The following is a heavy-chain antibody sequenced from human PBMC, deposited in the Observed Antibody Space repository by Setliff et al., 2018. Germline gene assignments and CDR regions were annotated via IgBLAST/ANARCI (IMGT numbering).Heavy chain of an antibody. J-gene: IGHJ6*03. CDR3: AGGQPLVRKYYYYMDV. CDR2: MNPNSGNT. V-gene: IGHV1-8*01. D-gene: IGHD3-10*01. Sequence: ASVKVSCKASGYTFTTYGVAWVRQAPGQGLEWMGWMNPNSGNTGYAQKVQGRVTMTRNTSTSTAYMELSSLGSEDTAVYYCAGGQPLVRKYYYYMDVWGKGTTVTVSS. CDR1: GYTFTTYG.